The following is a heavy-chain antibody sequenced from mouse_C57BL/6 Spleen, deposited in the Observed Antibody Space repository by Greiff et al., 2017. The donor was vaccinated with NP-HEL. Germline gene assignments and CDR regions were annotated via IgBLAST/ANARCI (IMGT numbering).Heavy chain of an antibody. J-gene: IGHJ1*03. D-gene: IGHD1-1*01. V-gene: IGHV3-6*01. CDR1: GYSITSGYY. Sequence: EVQLQESGPGLVKPSQSLSLTCSVTGYSITSGYYWNWIRQFPGNKLEWMGYISYDGSNNYNPSLKNRISITRDTSKNQFFLKLNSVTTEDTATYYCAREYYGSRGYFDVWGTGTTVTVSS. CDR3: AREYYGSRGYFDV. CDR2: ISYDGSN.